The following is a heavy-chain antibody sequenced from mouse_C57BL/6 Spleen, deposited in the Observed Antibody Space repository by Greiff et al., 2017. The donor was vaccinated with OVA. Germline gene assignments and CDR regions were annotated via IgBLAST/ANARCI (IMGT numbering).Heavy chain of an antibody. V-gene: IGHV3-6*01. Sequence: EVKLMESGPGLVKPSQSLSLTCSVTGYSITSGYYWNWIRQFPGNKLEWMGYISYDGSNNYNPSLKNRISITRDTSKNQFFLKLNSVTTEDTATYYCARDRFWDVGYFDVWGTGTTVTVSS. J-gene: IGHJ1*03. CDR1: GYSITSGYY. CDR2: ISYDGSN. D-gene: IGHD4-1*01. CDR3: ARDRFWDVGYFDV.